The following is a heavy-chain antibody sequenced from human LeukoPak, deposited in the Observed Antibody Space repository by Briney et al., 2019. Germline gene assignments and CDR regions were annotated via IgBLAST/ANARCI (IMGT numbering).Heavy chain of an antibody. CDR1: GYTFTGYY. V-gene: IGHV1-2*04. D-gene: IGHD2-2*01. Sequence: ASVKVSCKASGYTFTGYYMHWVRQAPGQGLEWMGWINPNSGGTNYAQKFQGWVTMTEDTSTDTAYMELSSLRSEDTAVYYCAAQLLGNWFDPWGQGTLVTVSS. J-gene: IGHJ5*02. CDR3: AAQLLGNWFDP. CDR2: INPNSGGT.